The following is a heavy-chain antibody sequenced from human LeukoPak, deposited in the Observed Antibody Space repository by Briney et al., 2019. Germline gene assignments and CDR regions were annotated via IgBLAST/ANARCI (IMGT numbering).Heavy chain of an antibody. V-gene: IGHV3-23*01. D-gene: IGHD3-22*01. CDR2: ITESGGGT. CDR3: AKVRYYDRAYYFDY. Sequence: GGSLRLSCAASGFTFGSYAMSWVRQAPGKGLEWVSAITESGGGTYNADSVKGRFTISRDNSKNTLYLQMNSLRAEDTAVYYCAKVRYYDRAYYFDYWGQGTLVTVSS. J-gene: IGHJ4*02. CDR1: GFTFGSYA.